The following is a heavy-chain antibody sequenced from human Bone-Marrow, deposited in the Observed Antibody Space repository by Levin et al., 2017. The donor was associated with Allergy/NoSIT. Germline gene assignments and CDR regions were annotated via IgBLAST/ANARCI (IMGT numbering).Heavy chain of an antibody. D-gene: IGHD2-15*01. V-gene: IGHV3-74*01. CDR2: INSDGSST. Sequence: GESLKISCAASGFTFSSYWMHWVRQAPGKGLVWVSRINSDGSSTSYADSVKGRFTISRDNAKNTLYLQMNSLRAEDTAVYYCASRTYCSGGSCYSWYFDLWGRGTLVTVSS. CDR1: GFTFSSYW. J-gene: IGHJ2*01. CDR3: ASRTYCSGGSCYSWYFDL.